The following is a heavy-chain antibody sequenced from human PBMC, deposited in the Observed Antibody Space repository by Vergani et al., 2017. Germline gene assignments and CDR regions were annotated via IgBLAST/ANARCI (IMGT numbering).Heavy chain of an antibody. Sequence: EVQLVESGGGLVQPGGSLRLSCAASGFSLSRFWMSWVRQAPEKGLEWVAHISPDGSATSYVDSVKGRFTISRDNTKNSLSLQMSGLRVEDTAVYYCARANYYDSSGYYYGMDVWGQGTTVTVSS. CDR3: ARANYYDSSGYYYGMDV. V-gene: IGHV3-7*04. CDR2: ISPDGSAT. J-gene: IGHJ6*02. CDR1: GFSLSRFW. D-gene: IGHD3-22*01.